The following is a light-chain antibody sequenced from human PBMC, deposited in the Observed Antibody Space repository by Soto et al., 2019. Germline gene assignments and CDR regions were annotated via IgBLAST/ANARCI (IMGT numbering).Light chain of an antibody. V-gene: IGLV3-1*01. J-gene: IGLJ2*01. CDR2: ADN. CDR1: KVGNNY. Sequence: SYELTQPPSVSVSPGQTASITCSGDKVGNNYVCWYQQKPGQSPVLVIYADNRRPYGIPERFSGSKSGNTATLTISGTQAMDEADYYCQAWDSNRAVFGGGTKVTVL. CDR3: QAWDSNRAV.